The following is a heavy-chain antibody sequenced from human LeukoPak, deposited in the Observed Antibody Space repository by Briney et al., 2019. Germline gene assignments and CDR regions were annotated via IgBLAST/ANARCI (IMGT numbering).Heavy chain of an antibody. CDR3: AELGITMIGGV. CDR2: IRQDGNEK. Sequence: PGGSLRLSCAASGFTFSSYWMNWVRQAPGKGLEWVASIRQDGNEKYYVDSVKGRFTISRDNTYYSLYLQMNTLRAEDTAVYYCAELGITMIGGVWGKGTTVTISS. D-gene: IGHD3-10*02. V-gene: IGHV3-7*01. J-gene: IGHJ6*04. CDR1: GFTFSSYW.